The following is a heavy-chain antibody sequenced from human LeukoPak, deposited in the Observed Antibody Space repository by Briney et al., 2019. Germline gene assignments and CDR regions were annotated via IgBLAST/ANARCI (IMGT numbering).Heavy chain of an antibody. CDR1: GFTFSSYA. D-gene: IGHD3-22*01. J-gene: IGHJ3*02. CDR3: ARGPQWGLLPTSEAFDI. V-gene: IGHV3-48*02. CDR2: ISSSSSTI. Sequence: GGSLRLSCAASGFTFSSYAMSWVRQAPGKGLEWVSAISSSSSTIYYADSVKGRFTISRDNAKNSLYLQMNSLRDEDTAVYYCARGPQWGLLPTSEAFDIWGQGTMVTVSS.